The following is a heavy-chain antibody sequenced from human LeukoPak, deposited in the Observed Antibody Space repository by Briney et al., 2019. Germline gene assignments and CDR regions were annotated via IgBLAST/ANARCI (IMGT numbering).Heavy chain of an antibody. CDR2: IYYSGST. V-gene: IGHV4-39*01. Sequence: SETLSLTCTVSGGSISSSSYYWGWIRQPPGKGLEWIGSIYYSGSTYYNPSLKSRVTISVDTSKNQFSLKLSSVTAADTAVYYCARQGPYYYGRGANNWFDPWGQGTLVTVSS. CDR1: GGSISSSSYY. D-gene: IGHD3-10*02. J-gene: IGHJ5*02. CDR3: ARQGPYYYGRGANNWFDP.